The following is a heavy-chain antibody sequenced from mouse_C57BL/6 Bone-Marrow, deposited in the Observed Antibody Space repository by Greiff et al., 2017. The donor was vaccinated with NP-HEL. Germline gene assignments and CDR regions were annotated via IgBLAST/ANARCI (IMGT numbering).Heavy chain of an antibody. J-gene: IGHJ3*01. CDR3: ARGAY. Sequence: EVKLMESGPELVKPGASVKISCKASGYSFTGYYMNWVKQSPEKSLEWIGEINPSTGGTTYNQKFKATATLTVDKSSSTAYMQLKSLTSEDSAVYYCARGAYWGQGTLVTVSA. CDR2: INPSTGGT. V-gene: IGHV1-42*01. CDR1: GYSFTGYY.